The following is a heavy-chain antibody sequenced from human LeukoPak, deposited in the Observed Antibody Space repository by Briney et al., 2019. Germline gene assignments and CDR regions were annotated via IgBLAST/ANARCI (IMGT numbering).Heavy chain of an antibody. Sequence: GSSLRLSCAPSGLTFEEYAMLCPRHSRGKAVEGVTGISWNSGSIGYADSVKGRFNISRDNAKNSLYLQMNSLRAEDTALYYCAKDTRPEYSIVYYMDVWGKGTTVTVPS. D-gene: IGHD6-6*01. CDR3: AKDTRPEYSIVYYMDV. J-gene: IGHJ6*03. CDR1: GLTFEEYA. CDR2: ISWNSGSI. V-gene: IGHV3-9*01.